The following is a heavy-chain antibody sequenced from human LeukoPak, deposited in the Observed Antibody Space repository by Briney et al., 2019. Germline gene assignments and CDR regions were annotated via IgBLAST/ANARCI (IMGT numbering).Heavy chain of an antibody. Sequence: SVKVSCKASGGTFSSYAISWVRQAPGQGLEWLGGIIPIFGTANYAQKFQGRVTITADESTSTAYMELSSLRSEDTAVYYCARHPWEWLLQGYFDYWGQGTLVTVSS. J-gene: IGHJ4*02. CDR3: ARHPWEWLLQGYFDY. D-gene: IGHD3-3*01. CDR2: IIPIFGTA. CDR1: GGTFSSYA. V-gene: IGHV1-69*13.